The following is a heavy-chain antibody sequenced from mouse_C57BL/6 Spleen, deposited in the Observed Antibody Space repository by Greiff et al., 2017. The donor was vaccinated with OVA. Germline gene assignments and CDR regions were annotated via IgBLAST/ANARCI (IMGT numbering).Heavy chain of an antibody. V-gene: IGHV5-9*01. CDR1: GFTFSSYT. Sequence: EVQLVESGGGLVKPGGSLKLSCAASGFTFSSYTMSWVRQTPEKRLEWVATISGGGGNTYYPDSVKGRFTISRDNAKNTLYLQMSSLRSEDTALYYCARHGYYGLYAMDYWGQGTSVTVAS. CDR3: ARHGYYGLYAMDY. J-gene: IGHJ4*01. D-gene: IGHD1-2*01. CDR2: ISGGGGNT.